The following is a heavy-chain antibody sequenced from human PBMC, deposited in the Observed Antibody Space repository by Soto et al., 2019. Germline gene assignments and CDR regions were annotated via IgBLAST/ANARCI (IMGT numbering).Heavy chain of an antibody. V-gene: IGHV3-30-3*01. Sequence: QVQLVESGGGVVQPGRSLRLSCAASGFTFSGYAMHWVRQAPGRGLEWVAVRSYDGSNKYYADSVKGRLTISRDNSKTTVYLQLNGLRAEDTAVDYCARDHYSDSSGGYFGYWGQGTLVTVSS. D-gene: IGHD3-22*01. CDR1: GFTFSGYA. CDR2: RSYDGSNK. CDR3: ARDHYSDSSGGYFGY. J-gene: IGHJ4*02.